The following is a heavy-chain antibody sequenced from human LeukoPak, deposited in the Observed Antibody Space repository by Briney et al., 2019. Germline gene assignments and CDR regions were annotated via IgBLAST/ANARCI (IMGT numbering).Heavy chain of an antibody. J-gene: IGHJ4*02. Sequence: PGGSLRLSCAASGFTFSSYAMHWVRQAPGKGLEWVAVISYDGSNKYYADSVKGRFTISRDNSKNTLYLQMNSLRAEDTAVYYCARALETVYYFDYWGLGTLVTVSS. D-gene: IGHD5/OR15-5a*01. CDR1: GFTFSSYA. V-gene: IGHV3-30-3*01. CDR3: ARALETVYYFDY. CDR2: ISYDGSNK.